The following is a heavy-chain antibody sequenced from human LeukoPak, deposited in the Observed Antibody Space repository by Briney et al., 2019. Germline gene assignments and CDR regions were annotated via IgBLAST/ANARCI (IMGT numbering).Heavy chain of an antibody. CDR1: GGSFSGYY. J-gene: IGHJ6*03. V-gene: IGHV4-34*01. CDR3: ARAGYGAMGAYYYYMDV. CDR2: INHSGST. Sequence: PSETLSLTCAVYGGSFSGYYWSWIRQPPGKGLEWIGEINHSGSTNYNPSLKSRVTISVDTSKNQFSLKLSSVTAADTAVYYCARAGYGAMGAYYYYMDVWGKGTTVTVSS. D-gene: IGHD5-18*01.